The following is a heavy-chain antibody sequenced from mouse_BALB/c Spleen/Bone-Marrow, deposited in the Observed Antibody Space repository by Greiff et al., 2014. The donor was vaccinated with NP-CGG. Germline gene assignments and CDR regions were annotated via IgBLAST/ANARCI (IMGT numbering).Heavy chain of an antibody. CDR3: ARDNYGVAY. CDR2: IWAGGST. Sequence: QVQLQQSGPGLVAPSQSLSITCTVSGFSLTSYSVHWVRQPPGKGLEWLGVIWAGGSTNYNSALMSRLSISKDNSKSQVFLKMNSLQTDDTAMYYCARDNYGVAYWGQGTLVTVSA. V-gene: IGHV2-9*02. D-gene: IGHD1-1*02. CDR1: GFSLTSYS. J-gene: IGHJ3*01.